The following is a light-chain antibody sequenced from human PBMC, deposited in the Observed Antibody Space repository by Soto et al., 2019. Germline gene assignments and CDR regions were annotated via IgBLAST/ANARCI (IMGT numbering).Light chain of an antibody. CDR2: DAS. CDR1: QSISSW. J-gene: IGKJ1*01. CDR3: QQSNSYSQT. V-gene: IGKV1-5*01. Sequence: IKMTQSPATLSASEGDRVTITCRASQSISSWLAWYQQKPGKAPKLLIYDASSLESGVPSRFSGSGSGTEFTLTISSLQPDDFATYYCQQSNSYSQTFGQVTKVDIK.